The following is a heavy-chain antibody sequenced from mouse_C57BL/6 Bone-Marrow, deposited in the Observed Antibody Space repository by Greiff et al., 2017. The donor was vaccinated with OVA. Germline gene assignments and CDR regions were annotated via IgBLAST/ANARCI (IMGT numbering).Heavy chain of an antibody. V-gene: IGHV1-87*01. CDR2: GQGLDWIG. CDR1: YTFS. J-gene: IGHJ1*03. CDR3: SEDSAVYYCAATRYYGYVDV. D-gene: IGHD6-1*01. Sequence: QVQLQQSGPELARPWASVKISCQAFYTFSRRVHFAIRDPNYWMQWVKQRPGQGLDWIGAIYPGNGDTSYNQNGKGKATSTSSKSSSSAYMQLSILTSEDSAVYYCAATRYYGYVDVWGTGTTVTVSS.